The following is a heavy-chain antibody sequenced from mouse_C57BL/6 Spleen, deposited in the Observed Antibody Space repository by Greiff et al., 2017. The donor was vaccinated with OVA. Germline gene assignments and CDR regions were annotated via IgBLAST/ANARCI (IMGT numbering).Heavy chain of an antibody. J-gene: IGHJ3*01. CDR3: ARGGNDYDVRAWFAY. CDR2: IDPSDSET. Sequence: QVQLQQPGAELVRPGSSVKLSCKASGYTFTSYWMHWVKQRPIQGLEWIGNIDPSDSETHYNQKFKDKATLTVDKSSSTAYMQRSSLTSEDSAVYYCARGGNDYDVRAWFAYWGQGTLVTVSA. CDR1: GYTFTSYW. V-gene: IGHV1-52*01. D-gene: IGHD2-4*01.